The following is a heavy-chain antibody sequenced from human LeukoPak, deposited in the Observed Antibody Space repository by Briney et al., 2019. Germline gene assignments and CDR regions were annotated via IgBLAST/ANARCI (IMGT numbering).Heavy chain of an antibody. V-gene: IGHV3-21*01. CDR1: GFTFSSYN. CDR3: ARDNSWNGDYGGPYFDY. CDR2: ISSSSTYI. J-gene: IGHJ4*02. D-gene: IGHD4-17*01. Sequence: GGSLRLSCAASGFTFSSYNMNWVRQAPGKGLEWVSSISSSSTYIYYADSVKGRFTISRDNAKNSLYLQMNSPRAEDTAVYYCARDNSWNGDYGGPYFDYWGQGTLVTVSS.